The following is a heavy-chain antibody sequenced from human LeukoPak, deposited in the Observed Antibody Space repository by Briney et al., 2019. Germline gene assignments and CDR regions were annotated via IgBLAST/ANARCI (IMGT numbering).Heavy chain of an antibody. CDR1: GFTFSSYG. CDR3: AKAITVTPDY. V-gene: IGHV3-30*02. D-gene: IGHD4-17*01. CDR2: IRYDGSNK. Sequence: PGGSLRLSCAASGFTFSSYGMHWVRHAPGKGLEWVAFIRYDGSNKYYADSVKGRFTISRDNSKNTLYLQMNSLRAEDTAVYYCAKAITVTPDYWGQGTLVTVSS. J-gene: IGHJ4*02.